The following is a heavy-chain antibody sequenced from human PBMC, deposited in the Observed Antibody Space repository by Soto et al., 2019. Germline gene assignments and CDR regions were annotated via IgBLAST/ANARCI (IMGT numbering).Heavy chain of an antibody. V-gene: IGHV1-69*05. CDR2: IIPIFGTA. Sequence: SVKVSCKASGGTFSSYAISWVRQAPGQGLEWMGGIIPIFGTANYAQKLQGRVTMTTDTSTSTAYMELRSLRSDDTAVYYCAKRITIFGVVSLDPWGQGTLVTVSS. D-gene: IGHD3-3*01. J-gene: IGHJ5*02. CDR1: GGTFSSYA. CDR3: AKRITIFGVVSLDP.